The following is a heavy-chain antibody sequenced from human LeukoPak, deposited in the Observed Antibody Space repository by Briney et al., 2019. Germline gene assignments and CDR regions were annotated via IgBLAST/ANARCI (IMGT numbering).Heavy chain of an antibody. CDR1: GFTFSSYS. D-gene: IGHD3-3*01. CDR2: ISSSSSYI. CDR3: AREGDFWSGYYDY. J-gene: IGHJ4*02. V-gene: IGHV3-21*01. Sequence: GGSLRLSCAASGFTFSSYSMNWVRQAPGKGLEWVSSISSSSSYIYYADSVKGRFTISRDNAKNSLYLQMNSLRAEDTAVYYCAREGDFWSGYYDYWGQGTLVTVSS.